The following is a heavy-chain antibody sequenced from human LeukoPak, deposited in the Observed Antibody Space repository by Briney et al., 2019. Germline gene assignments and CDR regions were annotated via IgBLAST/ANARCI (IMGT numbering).Heavy chain of an antibody. CDR2: IKQDGSEK. Sequence: GGSLRLSCAASGLTFSSYWMSWVRQAPGKGLEWVANIKQDGSEKYYVDSVKGRFTISRDNAKNSLYLQMNSLRAEDTAVYYCARGRIYCSGGSCYFDYWGQGTLVTVSS. CDR3: ARGRIYCSGGSCYFDY. D-gene: IGHD2-15*01. CDR1: GLTFSSYW. V-gene: IGHV3-7*01. J-gene: IGHJ4*02.